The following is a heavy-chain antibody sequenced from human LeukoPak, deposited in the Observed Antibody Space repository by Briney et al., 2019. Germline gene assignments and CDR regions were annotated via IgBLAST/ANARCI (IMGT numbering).Heavy chain of an antibody. Sequence: GGSLRLSCAASGFTFSSYGMHWVRQAPGKGLEWVTFIRYDGSNKYYADSVKGRFTISRDNSKNTLYLQMNSLRAEDTAVYYCAKETYYYDSSGLFDYWGQGTLVTVSS. D-gene: IGHD3-22*01. V-gene: IGHV3-30*02. CDR1: GFTFSSYG. CDR2: IRYDGSNK. CDR3: AKETYYYDSSGLFDY. J-gene: IGHJ4*02.